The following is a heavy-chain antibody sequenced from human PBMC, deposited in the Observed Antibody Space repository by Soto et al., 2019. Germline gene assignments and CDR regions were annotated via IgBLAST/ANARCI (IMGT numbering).Heavy chain of an antibody. CDR1: RFTFSTYE. J-gene: IGHJ4*02. CDR2: ISSGGSTV. V-gene: IGHV3-48*03. D-gene: IGHD2-2*01. CDR3: VRYCSTTLCNGVATRTFDY. Sequence: GGSLRLSCVASRFTFSTYEMHWVRQAPGKGLEWVSYISSGGSTVYYADSVKGRFTISRDNTRNSLYLQMNSLRDEDTALYYCVRYCSTTLCNGVATRTFDYWRQGTLVTVSS.